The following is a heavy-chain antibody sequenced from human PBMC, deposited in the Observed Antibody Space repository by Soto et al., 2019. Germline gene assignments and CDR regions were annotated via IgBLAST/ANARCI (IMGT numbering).Heavy chain of an antibody. Sequence: EVQLVESGGELVQPGGSLRLSCTASGFTFSMYWMHWVRQVPGKGPEWVSRISDDGSRADYADSVKGRFTISRDNAKNTLYLEMHVLRADDTAVYYCTRGPRPSSVGTGAFWGQGTPVTVSS. J-gene: IGHJ4*02. CDR2: ISDDGSRA. CDR3: TRGPRPSSVGTGAF. D-gene: IGHD3-10*01. CDR1: GFTFSMYW. V-gene: IGHV3-74*01.